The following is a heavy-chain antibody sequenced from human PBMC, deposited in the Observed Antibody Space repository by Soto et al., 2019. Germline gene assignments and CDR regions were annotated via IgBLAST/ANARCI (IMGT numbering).Heavy chain of an antibody. V-gene: IGHV3-30-3*01. CDR2: ISYDRSSK. Sequence: QLQLVESGGGVVQPGGSLRLSCVASGFTFSSFSLHWVRQAPGKGLEWLALISYDRSSKYNADSVKGRFTISRENSNNTLYLQLSSLRPEDTAVYYCARTTAVAGTPEFDYWGQGALVTVSS. CDR1: GFTFSSFS. D-gene: IGHD6-19*01. CDR3: ARTTAVAGTPEFDY. J-gene: IGHJ4*02.